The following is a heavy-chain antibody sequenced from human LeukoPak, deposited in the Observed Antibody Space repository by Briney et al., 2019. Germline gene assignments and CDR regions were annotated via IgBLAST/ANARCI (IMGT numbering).Heavy chain of an antibody. D-gene: IGHD5-24*01. CDR3: ARVGEMATITDY. Sequence: PSETLSLTCAVYGESFSGYYWSWIRQPPGKGLEWIGEINHSGSTNYNPSLKSRVTISVDTSKNQFSLKLSSVTAADTAVYYCARVGEMATITDYWGQGTLVTVSS. V-gene: IGHV4-34*01. CDR1: GESFSGYY. CDR2: INHSGST. J-gene: IGHJ4*02.